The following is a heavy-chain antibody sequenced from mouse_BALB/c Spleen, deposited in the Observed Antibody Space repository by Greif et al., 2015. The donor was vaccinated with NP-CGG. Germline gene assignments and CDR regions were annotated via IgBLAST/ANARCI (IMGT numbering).Heavy chain of an antibody. V-gene: IGHV1-43*01. CDR3: AQFLGGVDY. CDR1: GYSFTGYY. D-gene: IGHD3-3*01. Sequence: EVKLVESGPDLVKPKASVKISCKASGYSFTGYYMHWVKPSPGKSLEWIGRVNPNNGGTSYNQKFKGKAILTVDKSSSTAYMERRSRTSEDSAGYDCAQFLGGVDYWGQGTSVTVSS. CDR2: VNPNNGGT. J-gene: IGHJ4*01.